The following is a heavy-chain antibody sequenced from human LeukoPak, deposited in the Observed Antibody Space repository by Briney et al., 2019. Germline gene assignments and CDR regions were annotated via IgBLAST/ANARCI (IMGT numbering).Heavy chain of an antibody. CDR1: GGTFSSYA. D-gene: IGHD3-22*01. CDR3: ARDTYHLYYDSSGYYPLGY. Sequence: SVKVYCKAPGGTFSSYAISWVRQAPGQGLEWMGGIIPIFGTANYAQKFQGRVTITADESTSTAYMELSSLRSEDTAVYYCARDTYHLYYDSSGYYPLGYWGQGTLVTVSS. J-gene: IGHJ4*02. CDR2: IIPIFGTA. V-gene: IGHV1-69*13.